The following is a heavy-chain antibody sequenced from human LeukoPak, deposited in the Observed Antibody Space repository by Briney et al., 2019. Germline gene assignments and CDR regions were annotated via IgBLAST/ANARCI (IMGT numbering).Heavy chain of an antibody. V-gene: IGHV1-2*02. J-gene: IGHJ4*02. Sequence: ASVKVSCKASGYTFTAYYIHWMRQAPGQGPDWMGWINPNSGATSYAQNFQDRVTMTRDTSISTAYMELNRLTSDDTAVYYCARDLGISGWYAPPLGYFDYWGQGTLLTISS. CDR3: ARDLGISGWYAPPLGYFDY. CDR2: INPNSGAT. D-gene: IGHD6-19*01. CDR1: GYTFTAYY.